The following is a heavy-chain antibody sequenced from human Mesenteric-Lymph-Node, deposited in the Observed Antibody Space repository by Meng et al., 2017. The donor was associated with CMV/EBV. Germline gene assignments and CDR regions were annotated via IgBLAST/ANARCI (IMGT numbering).Heavy chain of an antibody. Sequence: GSLRLSCAVYGGSFSGYYWSWIRQPPGKGLEWIGEINHSGSTNYNPSLKSRVTISVDTSKNQFSLKLSSVTAADTAVYYYARGVVPAATGGTRDFDPWGQGTLVTVSS. D-gene: IGHD2-2*01. J-gene: IGHJ5*02. CDR3: ARGVVPAATGGTRDFDP. CDR1: GGSFSGYY. CDR2: INHSGST. V-gene: IGHV4-34*01.